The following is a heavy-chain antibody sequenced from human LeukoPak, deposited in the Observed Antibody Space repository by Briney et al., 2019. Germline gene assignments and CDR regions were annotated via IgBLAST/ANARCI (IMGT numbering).Heavy chain of an antibody. D-gene: IGHD6-13*01. Sequence: PGASVKVSCKASGYTFTSYDINWVRQATGQGLEWMGWMNPNSGNTGYAQKFQGRVTMTRNTSIGTAYMELSSLRSEDTAVYYCARGSFWGYSSSWYFGYWGQGTLVTVSS. V-gene: IGHV1-8*01. CDR3: ARGSFWGYSSSWYFGY. CDR1: GYTFTSYD. J-gene: IGHJ4*02. CDR2: MNPNSGNT.